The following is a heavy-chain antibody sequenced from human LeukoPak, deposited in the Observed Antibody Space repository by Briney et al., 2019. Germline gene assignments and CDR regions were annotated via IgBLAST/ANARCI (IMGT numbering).Heavy chain of an antibody. V-gene: IGHV1-69*05. D-gene: IGHD3-3*01. CDR1: GGTFSSYA. Sequence: AASVKVSCKASGGTFSSYAISWVRQAPGQGLEWMGGIIPIFGTANYAQKFQGRVTITTDESTSTAYMELSSLRSEDTAVYYCATGPHYDFWSGYFSRDGNYYYYYYMDVWGKGTTVTVSS. J-gene: IGHJ6*03. CDR3: ATGPHYDFWSGYFSRDGNYYYYYYMDV. CDR2: IIPIFGTA.